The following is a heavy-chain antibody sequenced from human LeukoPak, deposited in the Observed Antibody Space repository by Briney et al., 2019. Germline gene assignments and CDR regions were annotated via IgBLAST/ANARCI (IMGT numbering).Heavy chain of an antibody. V-gene: IGHV4-39*07. D-gene: IGHD3-22*01. J-gene: IGHJ4*02. CDR1: GGSISSGGYY. CDR2: INHSGST. Sequence: PSETPSLTCTVSGGSISSGGYYWSWIRQPPGKGLEWIGEINHSGSTNYNPSLKSRVTISVDTSKNQFSLKLSSVTAADTAVYYCARGRGYYYDSSGYYSWGQGTLVTVSS. CDR3: ARGRGYYYDSSGYYS.